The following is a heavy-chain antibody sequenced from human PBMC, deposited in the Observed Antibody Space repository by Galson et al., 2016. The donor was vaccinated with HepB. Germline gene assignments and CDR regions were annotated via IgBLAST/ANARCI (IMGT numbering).Heavy chain of an antibody. J-gene: IGHJ4*02. D-gene: IGHD3-22*01. CDR3: TKHEVRTHDY. V-gene: IGHV3-23*01. Sequence: SLRLSCAASGFTFSKYALSWVRQAPGKGLEWISAIHLAGRDIYYSDSVRGRFTISRDDSNNMLYLQMNNLRDEDTAVYYCTKHEVRTHDYWGQGTRVTVSS. CDR2: IHLAGRDI. CDR1: GFTFSKYA.